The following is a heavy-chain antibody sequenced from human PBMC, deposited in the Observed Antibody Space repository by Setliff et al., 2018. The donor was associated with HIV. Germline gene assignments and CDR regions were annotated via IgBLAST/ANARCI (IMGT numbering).Heavy chain of an antibody. CDR1: GASFSSGGYY. J-gene: IGHJ6*03. CDR2: MSYSGST. V-gene: IGHV4-31*03. Sequence: SETLSLTCNVSGASFSSGGYYWSWVRQHPGKGLEWIGYMSYSGSTFYKSSLKSRVTMSIDTSKNQFSLMLSPVTAADTAVYYCARATYTLQFLKWSPDSSLYYYYMDVWGKGTTGTVS. CDR3: ARATYTLQFLKWSPDSSLYYYYMDV. D-gene: IGHD3-3*01.